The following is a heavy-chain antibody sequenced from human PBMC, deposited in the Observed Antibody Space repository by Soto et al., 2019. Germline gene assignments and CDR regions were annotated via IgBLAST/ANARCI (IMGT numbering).Heavy chain of an antibody. CDR2: ISAYNGNT. J-gene: IGHJ6*02. Sequence: ASVKVSCKASGYTFTSYGISWVRQAPGQGLEWMGWISAYNGNTNNAQKLQGRVTMTTDTSTSTAYMELRSLRSDDTAVYYCAREDIVVVPAAIGYYYGMDVWGQGTTVTVSS. CDR1: GYTFTSYG. V-gene: IGHV1-18*04. D-gene: IGHD2-2*02. CDR3: AREDIVVVPAAIGYYYGMDV.